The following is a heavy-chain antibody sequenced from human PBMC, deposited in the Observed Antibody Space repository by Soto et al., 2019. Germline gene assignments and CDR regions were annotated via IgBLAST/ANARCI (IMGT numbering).Heavy chain of an antibody. CDR1: GFTFSSYS. V-gene: IGHV3-21*01. D-gene: IGHD6-19*01. CDR3: ARGRGIAVAGTLNFDY. CDR2: ISSSSSYI. Sequence: EVQLVESGRGLVKPGGSLRLSWAASGFTFSSYSMNWVRQAPGKGLEWVSSISSSSSYIYYADSVKGRFTISRDNAKNSLYLQMNSLRAEDTAVYYCARGRGIAVAGTLNFDYWGQGTLVTVSS. J-gene: IGHJ4*02.